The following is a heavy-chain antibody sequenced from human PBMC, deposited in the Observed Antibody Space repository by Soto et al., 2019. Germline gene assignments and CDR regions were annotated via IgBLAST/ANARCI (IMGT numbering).Heavy chain of an antibody. CDR1: GFTFSNYW. V-gene: IGHV3-7*01. J-gene: IGHJ4*02. Sequence: GGSLRLSCAASGFTFSNYWMHWVRQAPGKGLEWVANIKEDGTTNYYVDSVKGRFTISRDNTKNSLYLQMSGLRADDTAVYYCARALGGAAAVWGQGTLVTVSS. CDR2: IKEDGTTN. D-gene: IGHD3-16*01. CDR3: ARALGGAAAV.